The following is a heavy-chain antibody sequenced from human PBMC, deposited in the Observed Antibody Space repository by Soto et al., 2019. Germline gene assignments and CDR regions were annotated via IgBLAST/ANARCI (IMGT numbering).Heavy chain of an antibody. CDR1: GYTFTSHA. J-gene: IGHJ5*02. CDR3: ARDGIEAAVTSWFAP. D-gene: IGHD6-13*01. V-gene: IGHV1-3*01. Sequence: ASVKVSCKASGYTFTSHAMHWVRQAPGQRLEWMGWINAGNGNTKYSQKFQGRVTITTDTSASTAYMELSSLRSEDTAEYYSARDGIEAAVTSWFAPWGQGTLVTVSS. CDR2: INAGNGNT.